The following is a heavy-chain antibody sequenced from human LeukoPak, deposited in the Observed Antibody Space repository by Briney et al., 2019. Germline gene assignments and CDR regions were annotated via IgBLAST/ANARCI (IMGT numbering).Heavy chain of an antibody. Sequence: GGALRLSCVASGFTFSTHFWSWVRQAPGKRMMWVAYMHGSRNPTYYADSAEGRSTISRDIAKNSVYLQMNSLRAEDTAIYYCARGHYGLDYWGQGTLVTVSS. J-gene: IGHJ4*02. CDR1: GFTFSTHF. CDR3: ARGHYGLDY. V-gene: IGHV3-48*04. D-gene: IGHD4-17*01. CDR2: MHGSRNPT.